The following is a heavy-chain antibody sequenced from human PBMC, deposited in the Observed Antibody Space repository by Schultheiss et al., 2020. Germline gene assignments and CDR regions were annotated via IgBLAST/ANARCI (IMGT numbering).Heavy chain of an antibody. V-gene: IGHV2-5*02. J-gene: IGHJ5*02. CDR2: IYWDDDK. Sequence: SGPTLVKPTQTLTLTCTFSGFSLSTSGVGVGWIRQPPGKALEWLALIYWDDDKRYSPSLKSRLTITKDTSKNQVVLTMTNMDPVDTATYYCAHRHKFVTGNCRGGTCYGGFDPWGQGILVTVSS. CDR3: AHRHKFVTGNCRGGTCYGGFDP. CDR1: GFSLSTSGVG. D-gene: IGHD2-15*01.